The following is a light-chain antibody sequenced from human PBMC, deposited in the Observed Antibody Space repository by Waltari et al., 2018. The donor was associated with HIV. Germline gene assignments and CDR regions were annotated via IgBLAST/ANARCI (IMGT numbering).Light chain of an antibody. Sequence: IVLTQSPGTLSLSPGESSPLYCRASQLVTSTYLAWYQQRPGQAPRLLIYGASNRATGIPDRFSGSGSGTDFTLTISRLEPEDFAMYYCQQYGGSPPYTFGQGTRLEIK. CDR1: QLVTSTY. CDR2: GAS. CDR3: QQYGGSPPYT. V-gene: IGKV3-20*01. J-gene: IGKJ2*01.